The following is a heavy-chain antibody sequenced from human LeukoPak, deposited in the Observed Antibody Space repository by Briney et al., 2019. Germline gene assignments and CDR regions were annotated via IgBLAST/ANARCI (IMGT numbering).Heavy chain of an antibody. V-gene: IGHV3-49*03. J-gene: IGHJ4*02. Sequence: GGSLRLSCTASGFTFGDYAMSWLRQAPGKGLEWVGFIRSRAYGGTTEYAASVKGRFTISRDDSKSIAYLQMNSLKTEDTAVYYCTSLRITIFGVVPDSFDYWGQGTLVTVSS. CDR3: TSLRITIFGVVPDSFDY. CDR1: GFTFGDYA. CDR2: IRSRAYGGTT. D-gene: IGHD3-3*01.